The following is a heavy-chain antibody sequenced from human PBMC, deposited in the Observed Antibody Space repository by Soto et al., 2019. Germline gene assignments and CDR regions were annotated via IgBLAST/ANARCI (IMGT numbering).Heavy chain of an antibody. D-gene: IGHD2-2*01. Sequence: GGSLRLSYKGSVFSSGDSYMRWVSQVPGKGLEWVSIMYSGGETYYAASVKGRFTISRDNSNNTLYLQMSSLRAEDTAVYYCAKRKYCPSTPFFDYWGQGTQVTVSS. CDR3: AKRKYCPSTPFFDY. J-gene: IGHJ4*02. CDR1: VFSSGDSY. CDR2: MYSGGET. V-gene: IGHV3-66*01.